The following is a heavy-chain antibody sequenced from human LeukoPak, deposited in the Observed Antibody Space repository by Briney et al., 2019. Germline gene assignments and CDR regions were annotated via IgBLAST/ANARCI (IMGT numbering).Heavy chain of an antibody. CDR3: ARRWNYGRNYYIDV. V-gene: IGHV4-34*01. Sequence: SDTLSLTCAVYGRSLNIYYWRWIRHSPEKGLEWIGEMNDGGTINYNPSLLSRVTISLDRSNNQFSLQLTSVTTADTAVYYCARRWNYGRNYYIDVWGNGATVSVSS. J-gene: IGHJ6*03. CDR1: GRSLNIYY. CDR2: MNDGGTI. D-gene: IGHD1-7*01.